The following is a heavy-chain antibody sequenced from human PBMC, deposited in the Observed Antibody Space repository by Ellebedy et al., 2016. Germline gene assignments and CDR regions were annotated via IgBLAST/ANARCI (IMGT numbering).Heavy chain of an antibody. CDR3: ARVGYGDYYFDY. J-gene: IGHJ4*02. Sequence: ASVKVSCKASGYTFTSYTMHWVRQAPGQRLEWMGWINAGNGNTKYSQKFRGRVTITRDTSSSTAYMELSSLRSEDTAVYYCARVGYGDYYFDYWGQGTLVTVSS. CDR2: INAGNGNT. CDR1: GYTFTSYT. D-gene: IGHD4-17*01. V-gene: IGHV1-3*01.